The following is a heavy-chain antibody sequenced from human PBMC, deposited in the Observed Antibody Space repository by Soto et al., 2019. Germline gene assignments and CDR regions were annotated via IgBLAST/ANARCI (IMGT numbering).Heavy chain of an antibody. D-gene: IGHD3-3*01. V-gene: IGHV3-64D*06. J-gene: IGHJ4*02. Sequence: TGGSLRLSCSASGFKFSGSAMHWVRQAPGKGPEYVSAISTSGRDTYYADSVKGRFTISRDNSKNTVHLQMSSLRTEDTAVYYCLRDIFGVVIFDSWGQGTPVTVSS. CDR3: LRDIFGVVIFDS. CDR2: ISTSGRDT. CDR1: GFKFSGSA.